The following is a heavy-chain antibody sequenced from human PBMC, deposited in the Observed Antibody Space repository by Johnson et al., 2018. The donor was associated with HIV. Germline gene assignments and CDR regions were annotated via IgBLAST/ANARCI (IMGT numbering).Heavy chain of an antibody. J-gene: IGHJ3*02. CDR1: GFTFSSYW. Sequence: QVQLVESGGGLVQPGGSLRLSCAASGFTFSSYWMSWVRQAPGKGLEWVAVISYDGHNEYYADSVEGRFTISRDNSKNTLYLQMNSLRAEDTAVYYCARASSIAARGADAFDIWGQGTMVTVAS. CDR3: ARASSIAARGADAFDI. V-gene: IGHV3-30*14. CDR2: ISYDGHNE. D-gene: IGHD6-6*01.